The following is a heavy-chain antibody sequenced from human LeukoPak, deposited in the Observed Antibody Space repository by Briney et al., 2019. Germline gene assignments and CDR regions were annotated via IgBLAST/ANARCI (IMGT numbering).Heavy chain of an antibody. D-gene: IGHD4/OR15-4a*01. CDR1: GFTFSNYG. CDR2: ISGSGVNT. CDR3: ARRAGAYSHPYDY. V-gene: IGHV3-23*01. J-gene: IGHJ4*02. Sequence: PGGSLRLSCAASGFTFSNYGMSWVRQPPGKGLEWVSAISGSGVNTYYADSVKGRFTISRDNSKNTLYLQMNSLRAEDTAVYYCARRAGAYSHPYDYWGQGTLVTVSS.